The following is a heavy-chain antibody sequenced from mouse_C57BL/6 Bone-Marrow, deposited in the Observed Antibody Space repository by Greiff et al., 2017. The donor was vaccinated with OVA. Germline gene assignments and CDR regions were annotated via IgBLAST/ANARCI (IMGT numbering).Heavy chain of an antibody. CDR3: ARKRGDYYYGSSHWYFDV. CDR2: IYPRSGNT. J-gene: IGHJ1*03. CDR1: GYTFTSYG. D-gene: IGHD1-1*01. Sequence: VQLQQSGAELARPGASVKLSCKASGYTFTSYGISWVKQRTGQGLEWIGEIYPRSGNTYYNEKFKGKATLTADKSSSTAYMELRSLTSEDSAVYFCARKRGDYYYGSSHWYFDVWGTGTTVTVSS. V-gene: IGHV1-81*01.